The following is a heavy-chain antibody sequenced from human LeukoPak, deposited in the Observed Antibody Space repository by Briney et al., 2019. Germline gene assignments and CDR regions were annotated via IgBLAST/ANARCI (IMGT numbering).Heavy chain of an antibody. CDR2: IRYDGSNK. Sequence: AGGSLRLSCAASGFTFSSYGMHWVRQAPGKVLEWVAFIRYDGSNKYYADSVKGRFTISRDNSKNTQYLQMNSLRAEDTAVYYCAKDQASGWPPRGFDYWGQGTLGTVSS. V-gene: IGHV3-30*02. D-gene: IGHD6-19*01. CDR1: GFTFSSYG. CDR3: AKDQASGWPPRGFDY. J-gene: IGHJ4*02.